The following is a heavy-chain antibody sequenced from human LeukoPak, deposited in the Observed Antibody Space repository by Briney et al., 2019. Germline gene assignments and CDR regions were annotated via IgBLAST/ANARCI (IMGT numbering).Heavy chain of an antibody. CDR2: INHSGST. CDR1: GGSFSGYY. V-gene: IGHV4-34*01. D-gene: IGHD3-22*01. J-gene: IGHJ4*02. Sequence: PSETLSLTCAAYGGSFSGYYWSWIRQPPGKGLEWIGEINHSGSTNYNPSLKSRVTISVDTSKNQFSLKLSSVTAADTAVYYCARGRAYDSSGYPKAKRKYYFDYWGQGTLVTVSS. CDR3: ARGRAYDSSGYPKAKRKYYFDY.